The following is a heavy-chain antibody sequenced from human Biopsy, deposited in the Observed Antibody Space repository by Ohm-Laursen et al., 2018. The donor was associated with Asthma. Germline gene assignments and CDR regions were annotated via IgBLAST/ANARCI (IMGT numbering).Heavy chain of an antibody. Sequence: SVKVSCKASGYTFTSYYIHWVRQAPGQGLEWMGGLIPVLGTPDHAQMFEGRVTITADESTSTAYMELGSLSSEDTAVYYCARGYSGSDRIVYYYSGLEVWGQGTTVTVSS. J-gene: IGHJ6*02. V-gene: IGHV1-69*13. D-gene: IGHD5-12*01. CDR2: LIPVLGTP. CDR3: ARGYSGSDRIVYYYSGLEV. CDR1: GYTFTSYY.